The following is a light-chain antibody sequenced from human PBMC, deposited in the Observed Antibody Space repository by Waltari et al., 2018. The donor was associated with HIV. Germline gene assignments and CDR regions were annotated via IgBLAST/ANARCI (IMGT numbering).Light chain of an antibody. CDR2: DVS. V-gene: IGLV2-14*01. CDR3: SSYTSSSTKV. J-gene: IGLJ2*01. Sequence: QSALTQPASVSGSPGQSIPIPCTGTRRDVVGCNYVSWYQQHPGKAPKLMIYDVSKRPSGVSNRFSGSKSGNTASLTSSGLQAEDEADYYCSSYTSSSTKVFGGGTKLTVL. CDR1: RRDVVGCNY.